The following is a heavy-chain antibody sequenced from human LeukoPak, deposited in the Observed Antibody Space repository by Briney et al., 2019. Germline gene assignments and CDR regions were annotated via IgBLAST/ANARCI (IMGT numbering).Heavy chain of an antibody. V-gene: IGHV3-64D*06. CDR3: VKDQSGSGSW. CDR1: GFTFSTYA. J-gene: IGHJ4*02. CDR2: ITSDGGST. D-gene: IGHD3-10*01. Sequence: GGSLRLSCSASGFTFSTYAMHWLRQAPGKALEYFSSITSDGGSTYYADSVKGRFTISRDNSKNTLYLQVNSLRPEDTAVYYCVKDQSGSGSWWGQGTLVTVSS.